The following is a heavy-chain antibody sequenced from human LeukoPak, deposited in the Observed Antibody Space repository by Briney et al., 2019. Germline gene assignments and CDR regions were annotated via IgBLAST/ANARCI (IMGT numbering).Heavy chain of an antibody. V-gene: IGHV1-2*02. D-gene: IGHD3-22*01. CDR3: ARAYDGSGNLDY. CDR2: IYPNRGGT. J-gene: IGHJ4*02. Sequence: ASVRVSCKGSGYTFTDYYMHWVRQAPGQGLEWMGWIYPNRGGTNYAQKFHGRVTMTRDTSINTAYMELSRLRSDDTAVYYCARAYDGSGNLDYWGQGTLGPVSS. CDR1: GYTFTDYY.